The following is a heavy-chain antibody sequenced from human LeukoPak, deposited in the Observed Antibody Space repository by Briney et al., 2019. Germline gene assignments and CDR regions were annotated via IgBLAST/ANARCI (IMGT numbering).Heavy chain of an antibody. CDR3: AGRGYNFDS. CDR2: IYYSGST. J-gene: IGHJ4*02. CDR1: GGAISSDY. V-gene: IGHV4-59*01. Sequence: KPSETLSLIRAVSGGAISSDYSSSIRQPPGKGLEWIGYIYYSGSTNYNPSLKSRVTISLDTSKNQFSLKLISVTAADTAVYYCAGRGYNFDSWGQGTLVTVSS. D-gene: IGHD5-18*01.